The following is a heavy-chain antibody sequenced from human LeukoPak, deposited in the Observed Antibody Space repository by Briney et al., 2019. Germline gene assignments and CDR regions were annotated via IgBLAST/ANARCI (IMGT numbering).Heavy chain of an antibody. J-gene: IGHJ4*02. CDR1: GFTFSSYP. CDR3: AKPYYDCWSGYYIGGDAFDY. Sequence: GGSLRVYCAPSGFTFSSYPMSSVRQAPGGGLEWASAISASRSSTYYEDSVKGRFTISRDNSKNTLYLQMNSLRAEDTAVYYCAKPYYDCWSGYYIGGDAFDYWGQGTLVTVSS. D-gene: IGHD3-3*01. CDR2: ISASRSST. V-gene: IGHV3-23*01.